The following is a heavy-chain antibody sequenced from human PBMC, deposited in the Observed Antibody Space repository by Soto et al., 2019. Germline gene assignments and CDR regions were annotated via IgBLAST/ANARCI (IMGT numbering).Heavy chain of an antibody. J-gene: IGHJ4*02. V-gene: IGHV4-31*03. Sequence: QVQLQESGPGLVKPSQTLSLTCTVSGGCIINGDTYLNWIRQHPEKGLEWIGYINYRGTTNYNPALKRRILISIDTSKNQFSLRLTSVTAADTAVYYCARDAPGVAPYWGQGTLVTVSS. CDR2: INYRGTT. CDR3: ARDAPGVAPY. CDR1: GGCIINGDTY. D-gene: IGHD2-15*01.